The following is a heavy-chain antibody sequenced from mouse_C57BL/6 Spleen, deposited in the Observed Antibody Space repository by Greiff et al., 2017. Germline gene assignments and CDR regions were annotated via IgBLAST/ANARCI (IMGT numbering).Heavy chain of an antibody. CDR2: ISGGGGNT. CDR3: ARHYGNYGYFDV. J-gene: IGHJ1*03. D-gene: IGHD2-1*01. V-gene: IGHV5-9*01. Sequence: EVKLVESGGGLVKPGGSLKLSCAASGFTFSSYTMSWVRQTPEKRLEWVATISGGGGNTYYPDSVKGRFTISRDNAKNTLYLQMSSLRSEDTALYYCARHYGNYGYFDVWGTGTTVTVSS. CDR1: GFTFSSYT.